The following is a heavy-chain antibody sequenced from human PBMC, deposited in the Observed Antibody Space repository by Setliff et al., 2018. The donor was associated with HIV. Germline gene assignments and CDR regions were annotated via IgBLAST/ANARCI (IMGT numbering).Heavy chain of an antibody. CDR2: INPKSGGI. Sequence: ASVKVSCKASGYTFTDYYMHWVRQAPGQGLEWMGWINPKSGGINYAQKFQGRVTMTRDTSISTAYMELRGLRSDDTAMYYCARGSGRFCSGGRCSAFDYWGQGTLVTVSS. D-gene: IGHD2-15*01. CDR3: ARGSGRFCSGGRCSAFDY. V-gene: IGHV1-2*02. J-gene: IGHJ4*02. CDR1: GYTFTDYY.